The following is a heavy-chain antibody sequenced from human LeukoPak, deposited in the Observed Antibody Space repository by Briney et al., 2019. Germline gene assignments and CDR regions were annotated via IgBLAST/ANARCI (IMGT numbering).Heavy chain of an antibody. CDR1: GGSFSGYY. CDR3: ARESNSPLDY. D-gene: IGHD5-24*01. Sequence: PSETLSLTCAVYGGSFSGYYWSWIRQPPGKGLEWIGEINHSGSTNYNPSRKSRVTISVDTSKNQFSLKLSSVTAADTAVYYCARESNSPLDYWGQGTLVTVSS. J-gene: IGHJ4*02. CDR2: INHSGST. V-gene: IGHV4-34*01.